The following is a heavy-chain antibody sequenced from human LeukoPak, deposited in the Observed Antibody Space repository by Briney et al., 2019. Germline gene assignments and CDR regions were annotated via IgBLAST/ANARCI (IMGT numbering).Heavy chain of an antibody. D-gene: IGHD2-2*02. CDR1: GFTFSSYA. Sequence: GGSLRLSCAASGFTFSSYAMTWVRQAPGKGLEWVSGISGSGGSTYYADSVKGRFTISRDNSKNTLYLQMNSLRAEDTAVYYCAKLYCSSTSCYIAYWGQGTLVTVSS. J-gene: IGHJ4*02. CDR3: AKLYCSSTSCYIAY. CDR2: ISGSGGST. V-gene: IGHV3-23*01.